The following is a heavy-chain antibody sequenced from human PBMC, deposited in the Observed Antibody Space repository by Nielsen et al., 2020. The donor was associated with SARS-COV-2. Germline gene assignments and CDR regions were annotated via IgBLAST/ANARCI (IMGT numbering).Heavy chain of an antibody. CDR1: GGSISSGGSS. V-gene: IGHV4-31*03. D-gene: IGHD6-19*01. CDR3: AGGAGWFDP. Sequence: SETLSLTCSVSGGSISSGGSSWSWIRQHPGKGLEWIASRHYNGNTYYNPSLHRPMISVDTSKNEFSLRLTSVTAADTALYYCAGGAGWFDPWGQGTRVTVSS. CDR2: RHYNGNT. J-gene: IGHJ5*02.